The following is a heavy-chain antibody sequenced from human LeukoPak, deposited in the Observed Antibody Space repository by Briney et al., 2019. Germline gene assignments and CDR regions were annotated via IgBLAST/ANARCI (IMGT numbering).Heavy chain of an antibody. CDR2: IHQSGST. V-gene: IGHV4-59*12. CDR1: GGSLSTYY. J-gene: IGHJ6*02. D-gene: IGHD6-19*01. Sequence: SETLSLTCSVSGGSLSTYYWTWTRQPPGKGLEWIGFIHQSGSTEYNPSLKSRVTMSLDTSRNQFSLKMSTMTAADTAVYYCSREQYTSGGSGWFGMDVWGQGTTVTVSS. CDR3: SREQYTSGGSGWFGMDV.